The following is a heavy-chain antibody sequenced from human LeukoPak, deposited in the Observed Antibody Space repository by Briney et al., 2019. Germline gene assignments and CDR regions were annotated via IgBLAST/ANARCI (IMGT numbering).Heavy chain of an antibody. CDR2: ISYDGRDK. CDR3: ARGGLWGNWFDP. V-gene: IGHV3-30*04. D-gene: IGHD2-8*02. Sequence: GRSLRLSCAASGFTFSSYAMHWVRQAPGKGLEWVAGISYDGRDKYYGDSVKGRFTISRDNVKNTLYLQMNSLRAEDTAVYYCARGGLWGNWFDPWGQGTLVTVSS. CDR1: GFTFSSYA. J-gene: IGHJ5*02.